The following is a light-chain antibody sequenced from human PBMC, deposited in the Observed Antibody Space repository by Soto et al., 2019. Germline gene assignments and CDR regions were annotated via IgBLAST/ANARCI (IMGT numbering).Light chain of an antibody. V-gene: IGKV4-1*01. CDR2: WAC. J-gene: IGKJ1*01. CDR3: HQYASSPWT. CDR1: QSVLYSPNNKNY. Sequence: DIVMTQSPDSLALSLGERATINCKSSQSVLYSPNNKNYLAWYQQNPGQPPKLLLYWACMRESGVPDRFSGSASGTDFTLTISSLQAEDVAVYYCHQYASSPWTFGPGTKVEIK.